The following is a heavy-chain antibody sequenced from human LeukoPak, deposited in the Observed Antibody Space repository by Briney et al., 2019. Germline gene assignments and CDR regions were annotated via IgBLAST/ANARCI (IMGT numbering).Heavy chain of an antibody. D-gene: IGHD3-22*01. J-gene: IGHJ3*02. CDR2: IYSGGST. CDR3: ARSHYYDSSGYLGDAFDI. Sequence: GGSLRLSCAASGFTFSSYAMSWVRQAPGKGLEWVSVIYSGGSTYYADSVKGRFTISRDNSKNTLYLQMNSLRAEDTAVYYCARSHYYDSSGYLGDAFDIWGQGTMVTVSS. CDR1: GFTFSSYA. V-gene: IGHV3-66*01.